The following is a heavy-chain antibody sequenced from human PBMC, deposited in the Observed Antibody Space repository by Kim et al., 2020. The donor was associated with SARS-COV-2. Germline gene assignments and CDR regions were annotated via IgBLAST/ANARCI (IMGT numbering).Heavy chain of an antibody. J-gene: IGHJ4*02. D-gene: IGHD3-3*01. Sequence: KGRFTISRDNSKNSLYLQMNSLRTEDTALYYCAKDYYYDFWSGYYTVFDYWGQGTLVTVSS. V-gene: IGHV3-43*01. CDR3: AKDYYYDFWSGYYTVFDY.